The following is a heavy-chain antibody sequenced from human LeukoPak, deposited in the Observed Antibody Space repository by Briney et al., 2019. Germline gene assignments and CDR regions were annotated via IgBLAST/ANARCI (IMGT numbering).Heavy chain of an antibody. CDR2: INPSGGST. D-gene: IGHD2-21*02. CDR1: GYTFTSYY. J-gene: IGHJ4*02. V-gene: IGHV1-46*01. CDR3: ARPLFDKAYCGGDCYPGGHFDY. Sequence: ASVKVSCKASGYTFTSYYMHWVRQAPGQGLEWMGIINPSGGSTSYAQKFQGRVTMTGDTSTSTVYMELSSLRSEDTAVYYCARPLFDKAYCGGDCYPGGHFDYWGQGTLVTVSS.